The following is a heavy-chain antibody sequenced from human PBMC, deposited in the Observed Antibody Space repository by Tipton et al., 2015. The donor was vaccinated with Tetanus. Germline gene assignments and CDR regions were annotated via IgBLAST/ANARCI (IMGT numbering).Heavy chain of an antibody. V-gene: IGHV4-31*03. D-gene: IGHD1-14*01. CDR2: IYYTGNT. CDR1: GGSIRSGGYY. CDR3: ARGTGDY. Sequence: TLSLTCTVSGGSIRSGGYYWTWIPPHPERGLEWIGYIYYTGNTYYNPYLKSRVTISVDTSKNQFSLKLSSVTAADTAVYYCARGTGDYWGQGTLVTVSS. J-gene: IGHJ4*02.